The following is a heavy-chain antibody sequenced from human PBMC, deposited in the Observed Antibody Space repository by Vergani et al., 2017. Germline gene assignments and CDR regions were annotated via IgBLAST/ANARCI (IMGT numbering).Heavy chain of an antibody. CDR1: GYSFTSYW. CDR2: IYPGDSDT. Sequence: EVQLVQSGAEVKKPGESLKISCKGSGYSFTSYWIGWVSQMPGKGLEWMAIIYPGDSDTRYSTSFKGQVNISADKSISTAYLKWSSLKASDTAMYYCARRRRWLQLRNAFDIWGQGTMGTVSS. V-gene: IGHV5-51*01. CDR3: ARRRRWLQLRNAFDI. J-gene: IGHJ3*02. D-gene: IGHD5-24*01.